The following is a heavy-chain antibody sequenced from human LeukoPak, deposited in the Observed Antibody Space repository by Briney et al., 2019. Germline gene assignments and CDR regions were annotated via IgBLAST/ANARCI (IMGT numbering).Heavy chain of an antibody. D-gene: IGHD6-19*01. CDR1: GGSVSSSSYY. CDR3: ARDGAVAAGGDY. V-gene: IGHV4-39*07. CDR2: VYYTGST. Sequence: PSETLSLTCSVSGGSVSSSSYYWGWIRQPPGKGLEWVGSVYYTGSTYHNPSLKSRVTISVETSKNQFSLKLSSVTAADTAVYYCARDGAVAAGGDYWGQGTLVTVSS. J-gene: IGHJ4*02.